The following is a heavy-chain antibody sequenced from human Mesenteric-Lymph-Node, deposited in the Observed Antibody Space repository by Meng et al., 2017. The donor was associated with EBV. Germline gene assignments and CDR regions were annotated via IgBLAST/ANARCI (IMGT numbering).Heavy chain of an antibody. D-gene: IGHD1-14*01. CDR3: GRGGFGTYLSRIDY. J-gene: IGHJ4*02. V-gene: IGHV4-30-4*02. Sequence: QVQLVQSGAEVKEPGSSVKVSGKASGGTFSRYAINWVRQAPGKGLEWIGYIYSRGSTYYNPSLESRLTISLDTSKNHFSLSLRSVTAADTAVYFCGRGGFGTYLSRIDYWGQGTLVTVSS. CDR1: GGTFSRYAIN. CDR2: IYSRGST.